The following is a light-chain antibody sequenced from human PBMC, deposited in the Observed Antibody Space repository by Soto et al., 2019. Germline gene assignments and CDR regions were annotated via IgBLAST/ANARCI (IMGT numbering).Light chain of an antibody. Sequence: QSALSQPASVSGSPGQSITISCPGTSSDVGDYNYVSWYQQHPGKAPILMVYDVSYRPSGISNRFSGSKSGNTASLTISGLQAEDEADYYCSSYTSTSVVFGGGTKLTVL. J-gene: IGLJ2*01. CDR3: SSYTSTSVV. V-gene: IGLV2-14*01. CDR1: SSDVGDYNY. CDR2: DVS.